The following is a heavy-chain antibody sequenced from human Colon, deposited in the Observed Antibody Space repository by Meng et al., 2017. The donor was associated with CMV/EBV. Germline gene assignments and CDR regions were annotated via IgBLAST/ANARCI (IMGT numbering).Heavy chain of an antibody. D-gene: IGHD4-11*01. J-gene: IGHJ4*02. Sequence: SETLSLTCTVSGGSISSSSYYWGWIRQPPGKGLEWIGSIYYSGSTYYNPSLKSRVTISVDTSKNQFSLKLSSVTAADTAVYYCARGGITVTHIDSWGQGTLVTVSS. CDR1: GGSISSSSYY. CDR2: IYYSGST. CDR3: ARGGITVTHIDS. V-gene: IGHV4-39*07.